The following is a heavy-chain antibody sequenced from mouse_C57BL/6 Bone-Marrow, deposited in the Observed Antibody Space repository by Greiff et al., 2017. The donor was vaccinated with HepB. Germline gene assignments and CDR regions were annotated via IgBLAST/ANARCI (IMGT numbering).Heavy chain of an antibody. V-gene: IGHV5-17*01. D-gene: IGHD2-10*02. CDR2: ISSGSSTI. CDR1: GFTFSDYG. J-gene: IGHJ3*01. CDR3: ARWLSSKPFAY. Sequence: EVKVVESGGGLVKPGGSLKLSCAASGFTFSDYGMHWVRQAPEKGLEWVAYISSGSSTIYYADTVKGRFTISRDNAKNTLFLQMTSLRSEDTAMYYCARWLSSKPFAYWGQGTLVTVSA.